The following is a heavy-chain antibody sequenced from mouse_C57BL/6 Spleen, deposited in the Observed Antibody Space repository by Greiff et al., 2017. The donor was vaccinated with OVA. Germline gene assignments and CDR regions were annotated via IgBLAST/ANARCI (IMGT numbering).Heavy chain of an antibody. Sequence: QVQLQQSGAELVRPGTSVKVSCKASGYAFTNYLIEWVKQRPGQGLEWIGVINPGSGGTNYNEKFKGKATLTADKSSSTAYMQLSSLTSEDSAVYFCASFTTVVDWYFDVWGTGTTVTVSS. D-gene: IGHD1-1*01. CDR2: INPGSGGT. CDR1: GYAFTNYL. J-gene: IGHJ1*03. CDR3: ASFTTVVDWYFDV. V-gene: IGHV1-54*01.